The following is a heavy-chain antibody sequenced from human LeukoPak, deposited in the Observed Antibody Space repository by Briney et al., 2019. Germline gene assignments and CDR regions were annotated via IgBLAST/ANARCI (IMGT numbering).Heavy chain of an antibody. J-gene: IGHJ4*02. CDR3: ARAKLWFGELLCFDY. D-gene: IGHD3-10*01. V-gene: IGHV3-48*01. CDR1: GFTFSSYS. Sequence: GGSLRLSCAASGFTFSSYSMNWVRQAPGKGLEWVSYISSSSSTIYYADSVKGRFTISRDNAKNSLYLQMNSLRAEDTAVYYCARAKLWFGELLCFDYWGQGTLVTVSS. CDR2: ISSSSSTI.